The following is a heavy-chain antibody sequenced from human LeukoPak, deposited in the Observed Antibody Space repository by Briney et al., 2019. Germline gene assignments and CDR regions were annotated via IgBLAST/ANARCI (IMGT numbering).Heavy chain of an antibody. J-gene: IGHJ6*03. CDR1: GGSISTYY. D-gene: IGHD1-20*01. Sequence: SETMSLTCTVSGGSISTYYWSWIRQPPGKGLEWIGYMYTSGSTNYNPSLKSRATISVDTFKNQFSLKLSSVTAADTAVYYCARLGIPGTDYYYYYMDVWGKGTTVTVSS. CDR2: MYTSGST. V-gene: IGHV4-4*09. CDR3: ARLGIPGTDYYYYYMDV.